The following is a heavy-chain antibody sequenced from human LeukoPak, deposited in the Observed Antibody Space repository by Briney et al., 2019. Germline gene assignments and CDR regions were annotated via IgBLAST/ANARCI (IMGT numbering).Heavy chain of an antibody. V-gene: IGHV1-2*02. J-gene: IGHJ4*02. CDR2: INPNSGGT. CDR3: ARAWVPVGPRIDGDPPVGY. D-gene: IGHD4-17*01. Sequence: GASVKVSCKASGYTFTGYYMHWVRQAPGQGLEWMGWINPNSGGTNYAQKFQGRVTMTRDTSISTAYMELSRLRSDDTAVYYCARAWVPVGPRIDGDPPVGYWGQGTLVTVSS. CDR1: GYTFTGYY.